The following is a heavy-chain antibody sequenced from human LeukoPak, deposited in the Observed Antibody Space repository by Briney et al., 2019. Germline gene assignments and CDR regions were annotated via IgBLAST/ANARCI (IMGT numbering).Heavy chain of an antibody. CDR1: GGSFSGYY. D-gene: IGHD2-2*01. J-gene: IGHJ5*02. Sequence: SETLSLTCAVYGGSFSGYYRSWVRQPPGKGLEWVGEIKHSGSTNYNPSLKSRVAISVDTSKNQFSLKLSSATAADTAVYYCARASLDCSSTSCYAFRLWFDPWGQGTLVTVSS. CDR3: ARASLDCSSTSCYAFRLWFDP. CDR2: IKHSGST. V-gene: IGHV4-34*01.